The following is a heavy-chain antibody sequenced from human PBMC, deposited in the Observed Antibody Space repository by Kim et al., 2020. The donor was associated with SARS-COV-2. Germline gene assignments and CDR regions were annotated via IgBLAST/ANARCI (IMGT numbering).Heavy chain of an antibody. V-gene: IGHV4-59*01. CDR3: ARWNYDSSGYLADPFDY. Sequence: SETLSLTCTVSGGSISSYYWSWIRQPPGKGLEWIGYIYYSGSTNHNTSLKSRVTISVDTSKNQFSLKLSSVTAADTAVYYCARWNYDSSGYLADPFDYWGQGTLVTVSS. J-gene: IGHJ4*02. CDR1: GGSISSYY. D-gene: IGHD3-22*01. CDR2: IYYSGST.